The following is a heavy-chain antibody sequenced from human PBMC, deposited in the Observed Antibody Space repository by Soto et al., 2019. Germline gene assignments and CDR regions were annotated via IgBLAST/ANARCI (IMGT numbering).Heavy chain of an antibody. CDR3: AKDGEGFYYYDSSGPKSWFDS. V-gene: IGHV3-21*01. CDR1: GFAFQTYT. Sequence: GGSLRLSCAASGFAFQTYTMEWLRQPPGKGLEWVSSITISGNYIYYADSVKGRFTISRDNGRNSVYLQMNSLRPDDTAVYYCAKDGEGFYYYDSSGPKSWFDSWGQGTRVTVSS. CDR2: ITISGNYI. J-gene: IGHJ5*01. D-gene: IGHD3-22*01.